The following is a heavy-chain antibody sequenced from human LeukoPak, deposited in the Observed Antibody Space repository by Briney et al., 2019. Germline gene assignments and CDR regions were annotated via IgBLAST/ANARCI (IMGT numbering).Heavy chain of an antibody. Sequence: GGSLRLSCAASGFSFSSYAMSWVRQAPGKGLEWVSAISGSGGSTYYADSVKGRFTISRDNSKNTLYLQMNSLRAEDTAVYYCAKASTLTGYPTSFDYWGQGTLVTVSS. D-gene: IGHD3-9*01. J-gene: IGHJ4*02. CDR2: ISGSGGST. CDR3: AKASTLTGYPTSFDY. V-gene: IGHV3-23*01. CDR1: GFSFSSYA.